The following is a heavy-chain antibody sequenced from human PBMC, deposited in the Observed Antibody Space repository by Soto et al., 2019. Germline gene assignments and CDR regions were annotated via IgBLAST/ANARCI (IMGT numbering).Heavy chain of an antibody. V-gene: IGHV3-21*01. J-gene: IGHJ4*02. D-gene: IGHD3-10*01. CDR1: GFTFSSYS. CDR3: ARGLPDGSGQYCDY. CDR2: ISSSSSYI. Sequence: EVQLVESGGGLVKPGGSLRLSCAASGFTFSSYSMNWVRQAPGKGLEWVSSISSSSSYIYYGDSVKGRFTISRDNAKNSLYLQMNSLRAEDTAVYYCARGLPDGSGQYCDYWGQGTLDTVSS.